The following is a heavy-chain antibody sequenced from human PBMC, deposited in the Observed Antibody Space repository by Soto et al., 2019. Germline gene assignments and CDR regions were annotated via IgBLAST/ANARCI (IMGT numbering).Heavy chain of an antibody. D-gene: IGHD3-22*01. CDR2: ISGSGGST. Sequence: GGSLRLSCAASGFTFRSYAMSWVRQAPGKGLEWVSAISGSGGSTYYADSVKGRFTISRDNSKNTLYLQMNSLRAEDTAVYYCAKDVRPHYYYSSGYSYFYYWGQGTLVTGSS. J-gene: IGHJ4*02. CDR1: GFTFRSYA. CDR3: AKDVRPHYYYSSGYSYFYY. V-gene: IGHV3-23*01.